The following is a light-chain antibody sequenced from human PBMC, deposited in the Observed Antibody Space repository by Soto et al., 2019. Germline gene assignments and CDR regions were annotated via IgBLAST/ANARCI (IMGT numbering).Light chain of an antibody. CDR2: GAS. CDR3: QQYNSYPLT. CDR1: QFISNW. J-gene: IGKJ4*01. Sequence: DIQITQSPSSLSASVGDRVTITCRASQFISNWLAWYQQKPETAPKSLIFGASTLQSGVPSRFSGSGFGTYFTLTINGLQPEDFATYFCQQYNSYPLTFGGGTKVDIK. V-gene: IGKV1D-16*01.